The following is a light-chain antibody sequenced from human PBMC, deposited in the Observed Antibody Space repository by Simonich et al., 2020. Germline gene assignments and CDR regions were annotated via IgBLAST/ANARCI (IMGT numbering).Light chain of an antibody. CDR1: QSVSSSY. CDR2: DAS. Sequence: IVMTQSPATLSLSPGERATLSCRASQSVSSSYLAWYQQKPGLAPRLLIYDASSRATGIPDRFSGSGSGTDFTLTISRLEPEDFAVYYCQQYGSSPPITFGQGTRLEIK. J-gene: IGKJ5*01. V-gene: IGKV3D-20*01. CDR3: QQYGSSPPIT.